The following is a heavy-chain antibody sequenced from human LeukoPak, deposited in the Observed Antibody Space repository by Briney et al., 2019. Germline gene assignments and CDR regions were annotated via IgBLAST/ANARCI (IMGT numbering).Heavy chain of an antibody. Sequence: SQTLSLTCTVSGGSISSGGYYWSWIRQHPGKGLEWIGYIYYSGSTYYNPSLKSRVTISVDTSKNQFSLKLSSVTAADTAVYYCARWYCSSTSCYAGDYFDYWGQGTLVTVSS. CDR2: IYYSGST. CDR3: ARWYCSSTSCYAGDYFDY. V-gene: IGHV4-31*03. J-gene: IGHJ4*02. D-gene: IGHD2-2*01. CDR1: GGSISSGGYY.